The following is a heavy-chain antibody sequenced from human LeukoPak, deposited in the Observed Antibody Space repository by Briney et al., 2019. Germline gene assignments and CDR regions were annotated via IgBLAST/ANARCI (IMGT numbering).Heavy chain of an antibody. CDR2: IFYSGST. D-gene: IGHD3-10*01. V-gene: IGHV4-59*08. Sequence: PSETLSLTCTVSGGSISSHYWSWIRQPPGKGLEWIAYIFYSGSTNYNPSLKNRVTISADTSKNQFSLKLSSVTAADTAVYYCARRAMARGGTYFDYWGQGTLVTVSS. J-gene: IGHJ4*02. CDR1: GGSISSHY. CDR3: ARRAMARGGTYFDY.